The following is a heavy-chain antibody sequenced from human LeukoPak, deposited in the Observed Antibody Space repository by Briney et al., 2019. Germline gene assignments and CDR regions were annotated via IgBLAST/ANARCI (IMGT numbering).Heavy chain of an antibody. V-gene: IGHV3-30-3*01. CDR2: ISYDGSNK. CDR3: ARGDHLRFNDAFDI. J-gene: IGHJ3*02. Sequence: GGSLRLSCAASGFTFSSYAMHWVRQAPGKGLEWVAIISYDGSNKYYADSVKGRFTISRDNSKTTLYLQMNSLRAEDTAVYYCARGDHLRFNDAFDIWGQGTMVTVSS. CDR1: GFTFSSYA. D-gene: IGHD3-3*01.